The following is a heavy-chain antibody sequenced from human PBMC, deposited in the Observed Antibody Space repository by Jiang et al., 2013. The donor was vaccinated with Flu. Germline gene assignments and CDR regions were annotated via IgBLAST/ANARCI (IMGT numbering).Heavy chain of an antibody. J-gene: IGHJ4*02. CDR3: ARRGSGRCFDY. V-gene: IGHV5-51*01. Sequence: SLKISCKGSGYRFNTHWIGWVRQMPGKGLEWMGIIYPGDSDTRYSPSFTGQVTISADKSISTAYLQWSSLKASDTAMYYCARRGSGRCFDYWGQGTLVTVSS. CDR1: GYRFNTHW. CDR2: IYPGDSDT. D-gene: IGHD1-26*01.